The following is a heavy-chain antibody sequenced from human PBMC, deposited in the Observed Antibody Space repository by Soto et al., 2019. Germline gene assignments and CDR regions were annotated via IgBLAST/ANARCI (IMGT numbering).Heavy chain of an antibody. D-gene: IGHD4-17*01. Sequence: EVQLLESGGGLVQPGGSLRLSCAASGFTFSSYAMSWVRQAPGKGREWVSAISGSGGSTYYAYSVKGRFTISRDNSKNTLYLQKNSLRAEDTAVYYCASNVGDRPAKSGMDVWGQGTTVTVSS. CDR1: GFTFSSYA. V-gene: IGHV3-23*01. J-gene: IGHJ6*02. CDR2: ISGSGGST. CDR3: ASNVGDRPAKSGMDV.